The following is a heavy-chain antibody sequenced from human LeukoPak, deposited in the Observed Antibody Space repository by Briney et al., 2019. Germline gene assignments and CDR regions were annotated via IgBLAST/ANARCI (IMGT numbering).Heavy chain of an antibody. J-gene: IGHJ4*02. V-gene: IGHV3-21*01. Sequence: PGGSLRLSCAASGFTFSSYSMNWVRQAPGKGLEWVSSISSSSSYIYYADSVKGRFTISRDSSKNTLYLQMNSLRAEDTAVYYCAKDPSLRVTADYWGQGTLVTVSS. CDR1: GFTFSSYS. CDR3: AKDPSLRVTADY. D-gene: IGHD2-21*02. CDR2: ISSSSSYI.